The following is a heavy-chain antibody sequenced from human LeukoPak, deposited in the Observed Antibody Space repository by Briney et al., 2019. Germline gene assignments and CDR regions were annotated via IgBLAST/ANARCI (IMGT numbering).Heavy chain of an antibody. CDR1: GIPFSDYY. V-gene: IGHV3-23*01. J-gene: IGHJ6*02. Sequence: GGSLRLSCVVSGIPFSDYYMNWIRKAPGKGLEWVSSIDSGGGNTYYADSVKGRFTISRDNPKNTLYLQMNSLRAEDTAVYYCAKDLAAYYYGSGSYPYGMDVWGQGTTVTVSS. CDR2: IDSGGGNT. D-gene: IGHD3-10*01. CDR3: AKDLAAYYYGSGSYPYGMDV.